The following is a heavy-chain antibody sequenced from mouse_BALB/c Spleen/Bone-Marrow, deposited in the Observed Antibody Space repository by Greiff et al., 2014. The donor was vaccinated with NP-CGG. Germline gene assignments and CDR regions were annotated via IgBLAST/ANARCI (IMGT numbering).Heavy chain of an antibody. V-gene: IGHV2-9*02. J-gene: IGHJ4*01. CDR1: GFSLTSYG. CDR3: ARSGLRRPAMDY. D-gene: IGHD2-4*01. CDR2: IWAGGST. Sequence: VQLVESGPGLVAPSQSLSITCTVSGFSLTSYGVHWVHQPPGKGLEWLGVIWAGGSTNYNSALMSRPSISKDNSKSQVFLKMNSLQIDDTAMYYCARSGLRRPAMDYWGQGTSVTVSS.